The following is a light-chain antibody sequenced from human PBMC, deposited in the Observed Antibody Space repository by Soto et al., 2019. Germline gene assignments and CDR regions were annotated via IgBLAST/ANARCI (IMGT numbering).Light chain of an antibody. CDR1: QGISSY. V-gene: IGKV1-8*01. Sequence: AIRMTQSPSSLSTSTGDRVTITCRASQGISSYLGWYQQEAGKAHKLLIYAASTLQSGVPSRFSGSGSGTEFTLTISSLQPDDFATYYCQHYKMYSPWTLGQGTKVAI. CDR3: QHYKMYSPWT. CDR2: AAS. J-gene: IGKJ1*01.